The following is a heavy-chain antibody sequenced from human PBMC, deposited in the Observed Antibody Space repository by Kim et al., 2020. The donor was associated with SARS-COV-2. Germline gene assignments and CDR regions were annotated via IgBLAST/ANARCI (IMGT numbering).Heavy chain of an antibody. CDR2: ISYDGSNK. Sequence: GGSLRLSCAASGFTFSSYGMHWVRQAPGKGLEWVAVISYDGSNKYYADSVKGRFTISRDNSKNTLYLQMNSLRAEDTAVYYCAKGEYYDILSFMDVWGQGTTVTVSS. CDR3: AKGEYYDILSFMDV. J-gene: IGHJ6*02. CDR1: GFTFSSYG. V-gene: IGHV3-30*18. D-gene: IGHD3-9*01.